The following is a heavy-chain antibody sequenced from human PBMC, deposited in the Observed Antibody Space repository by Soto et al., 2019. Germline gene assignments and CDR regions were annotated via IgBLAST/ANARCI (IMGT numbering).Heavy chain of an antibody. CDR3: ARDSGYSGYDRHPRPDY. Sequence: SETLSLTCTVSGGSISSGGYYWSWIRQHPGKGLEWIGYIYYSGSTYYNPSLKSRVTISVDTSKNQFSLKLSSVTAADPAVYYCARDSGYSGYDRHPRPDYWGQGTLVTVSS. D-gene: IGHD5-12*01. J-gene: IGHJ4*02. CDR2: IYYSGST. V-gene: IGHV4-31*03. CDR1: GGSISSGGYY.